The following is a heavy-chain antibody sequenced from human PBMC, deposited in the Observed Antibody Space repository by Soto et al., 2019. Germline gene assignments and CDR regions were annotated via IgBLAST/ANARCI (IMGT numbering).Heavy chain of an antibody. J-gene: IGHJ5*02. Sequence: QVQLVQSGAEVKKPGSSVKVSCKASGGTFSRDAISWVRQAPGQGLEWMGGIIPMFGTAKYVQKFQGRLTITADESTTTAYMELRSLRSDDTAVYYCARGVVVVAASQLDWFDPWGQGTLVTVSS. D-gene: IGHD2-15*01. CDR3: ARGVVVVAASQLDWFDP. V-gene: IGHV1-69*01. CDR1: GGTFSRDA. CDR2: IIPMFGTA.